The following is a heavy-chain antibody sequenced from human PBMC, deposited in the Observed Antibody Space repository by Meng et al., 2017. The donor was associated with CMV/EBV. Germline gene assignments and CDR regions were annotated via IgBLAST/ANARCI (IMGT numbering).Heavy chain of an antibody. CDR2: IRSKANSYAT. D-gene: IGHD5-18*01. CDR1: FRCSA. Sequence: FRCSAMNWVRQASGKGLEWVGRIRSKANSYATAYAASVKGRFTISRDDSKNTAYLQMNSLKTEDTAVYYCTRDKGEWIQLWLHNWFDPWGQGTLVTVSS. CDR3: TRDKGEWIQLWLHNWFDP. V-gene: IGHV3-73*01. J-gene: IGHJ5*02.